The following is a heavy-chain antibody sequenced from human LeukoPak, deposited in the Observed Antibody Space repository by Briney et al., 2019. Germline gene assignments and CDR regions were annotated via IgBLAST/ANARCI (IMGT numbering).Heavy chain of an antibody. CDR2: ISGSGDNT. V-gene: IGHV3-23*01. J-gene: IGHJ4*02. Sequence: GGSLRLSCAASGFTFSNYAMHWVRQAPGKGLEWVSGISGSGDNTYYADSVKGRFTISRDNSKNTLYVQVNSLGTEDTAAYYCAKGSYYDSSGSFYFDYWGQGTLVTVPS. CDR1: GFTFSNYA. CDR3: AKGSYYDSSGSFYFDY. D-gene: IGHD3-22*01.